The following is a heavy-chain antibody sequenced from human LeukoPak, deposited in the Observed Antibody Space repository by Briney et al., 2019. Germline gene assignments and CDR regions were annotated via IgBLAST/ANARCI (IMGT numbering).Heavy chain of an antibody. V-gene: IGHV3-23*01. D-gene: IGHD3-22*01. Sequence: GGSLRLSCVGSGYTFSNYAMSWVRQAPGKGLEWVSSITGSGGSTYYADSVKGRFTISRDNSKNTLYLQMNSLRAEDTAVYYCAKGSFYDSSGYWVDYWGQGTLVTVSS. CDR3: AKGSFYDSSGYWVDY. CDR2: ITGSGGST. CDR1: GYTFSNYA. J-gene: IGHJ4*02.